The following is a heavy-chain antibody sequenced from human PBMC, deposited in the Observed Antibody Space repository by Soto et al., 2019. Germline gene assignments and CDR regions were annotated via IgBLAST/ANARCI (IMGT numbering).Heavy chain of an antibody. V-gene: IGHV4-59*08. J-gene: IGHJ4*02. CDR1: GGSISSYY. D-gene: IGHD4-17*01. CDR3: ARRYGDSFDY. CDR2: IYYSGST. Sequence: SETLSLTCTVSGGSISSYYWSWIRQPPGKGLEWIGYIYYSGSTNYNPSLKSRVTISVDTSKNQFSLKLSSVTAADTAVYYCARRYGDSFDYWGQGTLVTVSS.